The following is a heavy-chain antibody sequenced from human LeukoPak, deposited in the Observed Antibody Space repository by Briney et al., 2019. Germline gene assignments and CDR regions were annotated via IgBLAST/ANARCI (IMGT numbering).Heavy chain of an antibody. CDR1: GFTFDDYA. CDR2: ISWNSGSI. Sequence: GGSLRLSCAASGFTFDDYAMHWVRQAPGKGLEWVSGISWNSGSIGYADSVKGRFTISRDNAKNSLYLQMNSLRAEDTALYYCAKAGPAATYYYYYYMDVWGKGTTVTVSS. CDR3: AKAGPAATYYYYYYMDV. D-gene: IGHD2-2*01. V-gene: IGHV3-9*01. J-gene: IGHJ6*03.